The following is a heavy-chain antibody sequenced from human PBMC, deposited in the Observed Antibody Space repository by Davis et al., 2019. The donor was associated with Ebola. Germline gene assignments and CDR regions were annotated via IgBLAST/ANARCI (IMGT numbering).Heavy chain of an antibody. D-gene: IGHD6-13*01. CDR1: GFTFSSYS. Sequence: GESLKISCAASGFTFSSYSMNWVRQAPGKGLEWVSYISSSSSTIYYADSVKGRFTISRDNAKNSLYLQMNSLRAEDTAVYYCAIPGIAAAGLWTNAEYFQHWGQGTLVTVSS. J-gene: IGHJ1*01. CDR2: ISSSSSTI. CDR3: AIPGIAAAGLWTNAEYFQH. V-gene: IGHV3-48*01.